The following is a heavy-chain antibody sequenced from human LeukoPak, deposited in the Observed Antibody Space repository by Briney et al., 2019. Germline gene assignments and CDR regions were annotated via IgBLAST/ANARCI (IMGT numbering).Heavy chain of an antibody. Sequence: NSSETLSLTCAVSGGSISSSNWWSWVRQPPGKGLEWIGEIYHSGSTNYNPSLKSRVTISVDTSKNLFSLKVSSVTAADTAVYYCARGRSNYYGMDVWGQGTTVTVSS. D-gene: IGHD1-26*01. J-gene: IGHJ6*02. CDR1: GGSISSSNW. V-gene: IGHV4-4*02. CDR3: ARGRSNYYGMDV. CDR2: IYHSGST.